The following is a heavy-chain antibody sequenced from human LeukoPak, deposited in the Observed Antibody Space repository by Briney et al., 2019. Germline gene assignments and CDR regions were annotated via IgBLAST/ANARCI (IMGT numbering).Heavy chain of an antibody. CDR2: IYYSGST. CDR3: ARQYYYGLGDV. J-gene: IGHJ6*02. D-gene: IGHD3-10*01. V-gene: IGHV4-59*08. CDR1: GGSISSYY. Sequence: SETLSLTCTVSGGSISSYYWSWIRQPPGKGLEWIWYIYYSGSTNYNPSLKSRVTISVDTSKNQFSLKLSSVTAADTAVYYCARQYYYGLGDVWGQGTTVTVSS.